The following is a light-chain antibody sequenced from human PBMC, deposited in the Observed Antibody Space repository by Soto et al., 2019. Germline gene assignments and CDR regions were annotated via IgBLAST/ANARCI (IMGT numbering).Light chain of an antibody. CDR3: SSYTSSTTYV. Sequence: QSALTQPASVSGSPGQSIAISCTGTTSDVGAYNYVSWHQQHPGKAPTLMIYHVSNRPSGVSNRFSGSKSCNTASLTISGLQADDEDDYYCSSYTSSTTYVFGTGTKVTVL. J-gene: IGLJ1*01. CDR1: TSDVGAYNY. CDR2: HVS. V-gene: IGLV2-14*01.